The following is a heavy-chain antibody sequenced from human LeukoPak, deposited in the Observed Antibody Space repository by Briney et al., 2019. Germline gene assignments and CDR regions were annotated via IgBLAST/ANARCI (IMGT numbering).Heavy chain of an antibody. CDR2: IIPIFGSA. CDR1: GYTFTSYY. J-gene: IGHJ4*02. CDR3: AREPTMFRGDRYFDY. D-gene: IGHD3-10*01. Sequence: ASVKVSCKASGYTFTSYYMHWVRQAPGQGLEWMGGIIPIFGSANYAQDFQGRVTITADESTSTAYMELSSLRSEDTAVYYCAREPTMFRGDRYFDYWGQGTLVTVSS. V-gene: IGHV1-69*13.